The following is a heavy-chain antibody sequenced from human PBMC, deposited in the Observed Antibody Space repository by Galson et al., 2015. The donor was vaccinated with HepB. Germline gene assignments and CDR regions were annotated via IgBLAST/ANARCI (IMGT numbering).Heavy chain of an antibody. Sequence: SVKVSCKVSGYTLTELSMHWVRQAPGKGLEWMGGFDPEDGETIYAQKFQGRVTMTEDTSTDTAYMELSSLRSEDTAVYYCATVKGVTMVRGVISYYYGMDVWGQGTTVTVSS. CDR3: ATVKGVTMVRGVISYYYGMDV. CDR2: FDPEDGET. CDR1: GYTLTELS. J-gene: IGHJ6*02. D-gene: IGHD3-10*01. V-gene: IGHV1-24*01.